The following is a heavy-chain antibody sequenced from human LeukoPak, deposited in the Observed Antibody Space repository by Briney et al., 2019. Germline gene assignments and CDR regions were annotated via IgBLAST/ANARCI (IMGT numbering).Heavy chain of an antibody. CDR1: GFTFRDYY. CDR2: INHSGST. J-gene: IGHJ4*02. CDR3: ARGQLYFDY. D-gene: IGHD5-18*01. V-gene: IGHV4-34*01. Sequence: LRLSCAASGFTFRDYYMSWIRQPPGKGLEWIGEINHSGSTNYNPSLKSRVTISVDTSKNQFSLKLSSVTAADTAVYYCARGQLYFDYWGQGTLVTVSS.